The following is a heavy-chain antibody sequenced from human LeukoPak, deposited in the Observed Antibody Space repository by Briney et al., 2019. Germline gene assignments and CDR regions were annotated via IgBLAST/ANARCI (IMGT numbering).Heavy chain of an antibody. V-gene: IGHV5-10-1*01. CDR2: IDPSDSYT. CDR3: ARHGESPRTQYGQFDP. CDR1: GYSFTSYW. Sequence: GESLKISCKGSGYSFTSYWISWVRPMPGKGLEWMGRIDPSDSYTNYSPSFQGHVTISADKSISTAYLQWSSLKASDTAMYYCARHGESPRTQYGQFDPWGQGTLVTVSS. J-gene: IGHJ5*02. D-gene: IGHD2-21*01.